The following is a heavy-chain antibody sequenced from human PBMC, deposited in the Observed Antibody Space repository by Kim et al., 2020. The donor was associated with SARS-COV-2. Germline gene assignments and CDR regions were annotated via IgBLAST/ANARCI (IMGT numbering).Heavy chain of an antibody. CDR2: FDPEDGET. CDR1: GYTLTELS. CDR3: ATLDSSGYYKEDYFDY. Sequence: ASVKVSCKVSGYTLTELSMHWVRQAPGKGLEWMGGFDPEDGETIYAQKFQGRVTMTEDTSTDTADMELSSLRSEDTAVYYCATLDSSGYYKEDYFDYWGQGPLGTVSS. D-gene: IGHD3-22*01. V-gene: IGHV1-24*01. J-gene: IGHJ4*02.